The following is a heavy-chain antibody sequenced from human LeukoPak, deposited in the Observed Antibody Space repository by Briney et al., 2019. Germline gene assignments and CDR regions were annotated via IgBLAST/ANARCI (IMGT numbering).Heavy chain of an antibody. D-gene: IGHD1-26*01. CDR1: GFTFSSYS. Sequence: GGSLRLSCAASGFTFSSYSMNWVRQAPGKGLEWVSSISSSSSYIYYADSVKGRFTISRDNSKNTLYLQMNSLRAEDTAVYYCAKDGGIVGATGAFDIWGQGTMVTVSS. J-gene: IGHJ3*02. V-gene: IGHV3-21*01. CDR2: ISSSSSYI. CDR3: AKDGGIVGATGAFDI.